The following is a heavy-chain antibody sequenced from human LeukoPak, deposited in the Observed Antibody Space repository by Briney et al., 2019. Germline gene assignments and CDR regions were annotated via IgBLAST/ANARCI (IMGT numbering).Heavy chain of an antibody. CDR2: IYYSGST. Sequence: PSETLSLTCAVSGGSISSGGYSWSWIRQHPGKGLEWIGYIYYSGSTYYNPSLKSRVTISVDTSKNQFSLKLSSVTAADTAVYYCTSTRRRLDAFDIWGQGTMVTVSS. CDR1: GGSISSGGYS. CDR3: TSTRRRLDAFDI. V-gene: IGHV4-31*11. J-gene: IGHJ3*02.